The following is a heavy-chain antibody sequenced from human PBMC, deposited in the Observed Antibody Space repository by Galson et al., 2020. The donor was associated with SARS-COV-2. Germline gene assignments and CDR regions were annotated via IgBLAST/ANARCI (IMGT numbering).Heavy chain of an antibody. D-gene: IGHD7-27*01. CDR1: GFTFSSYA. V-gene: IGHV3-30*01. Sequence: GESLKISCAASGFTFSSYAMHWVRQAPGKGLEWVAVISYDGSNKYYADSVKGRFTISRDNSKNTLYLQMNSLRAEDTAVYYCARDPGTLNWGVGVAKYYYYYYVDVWGKGTTVTVSS. CDR3: ARDPGTLNWGVGVAKYYYYYYVDV. CDR2: ISYDGSNK. J-gene: IGHJ6*03.